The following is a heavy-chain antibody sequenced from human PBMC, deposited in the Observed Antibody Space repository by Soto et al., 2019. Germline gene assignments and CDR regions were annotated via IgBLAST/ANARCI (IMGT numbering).Heavy chain of an antibody. V-gene: IGHV1-3*01. CDR1: GYTFTNYA. D-gene: IGHD1-1*01. Sequence: ASVKVSCKASGYTFTNYAIHWVRQAPGQRLEWMGWIDAGTGDTQYSQHFQGRVSLSRDTSASTAYMELSSLRFEDSAIYYCARDRTVQLERRGAPDYWGQGTLVTVSS. CDR3: ARDRTVQLERRGAPDY. CDR2: IDAGTGDT. J-gene: IGHJ4*02.